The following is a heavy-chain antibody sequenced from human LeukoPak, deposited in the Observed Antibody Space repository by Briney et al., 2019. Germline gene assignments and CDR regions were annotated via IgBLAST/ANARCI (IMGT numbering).Heavy chain of an antibody. V-gene: IGHV1-69*13. D-gene: IGHD6-19*01. CDR2: IIPIFGTA. J-gene: IGHJ3*02. CDR1: GGAFSSYA. CDR3: ARDGGGIAVAGTGAFDI. Sequence: ASVKVSCKASGGAFSSYAISWVRQAPGQGLEWMGGIIPIFGTANYAQKFQGRVTITADESTSTAYMELSSLRSEDTAVYYCARDGGGIAVAGTGAFDIWGQGTMVTVSS.